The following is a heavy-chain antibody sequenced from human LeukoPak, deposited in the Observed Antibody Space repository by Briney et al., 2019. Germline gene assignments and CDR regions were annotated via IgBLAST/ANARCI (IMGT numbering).Heavy chain of an antibody. CDR1: GGSISSYY. Sequence: PSETLSLTCTVSGGSISSYYWSWIRQPAGKGLEWIGHIYTSGSTNYNPFLKSRVTMSVDTSKNQFSLKLSSVTAADTAVYYCTRHPGGNAAHRFDYWGQGFLVTVSS. J-gene: IGHJ4*02. D-gene: IGHD4-23*01. CDR2: IYTSGST. CDR3: TRHPGGNAAHRFDY. V-gene: IGHV4-4*07.